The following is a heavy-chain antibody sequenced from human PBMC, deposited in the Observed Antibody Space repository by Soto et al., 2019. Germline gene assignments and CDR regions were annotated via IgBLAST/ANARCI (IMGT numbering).Heavy chain of an antibody. V-gene: IGHV3-11*01. CDR3: ARLVTATRNYYYGMDV. D-gene: IGHD1-20*01. CDR1: GFTFRDYY. Sequence: LRLSCAASGFTFRDYYMTWIRQAPGKGLEWLSYISSSGSTIYYADSVKGRFTISRDNAKNSLFLQMNSLRAEDTAVYYCARLVTATRNYYYGMDVWGQGTTVTVSS. CDR2: ISSSGSTI. J-gene: IGHJ6*02.